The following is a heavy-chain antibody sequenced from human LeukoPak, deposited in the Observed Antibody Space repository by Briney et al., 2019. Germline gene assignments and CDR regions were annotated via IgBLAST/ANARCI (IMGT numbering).Heavy chain of an antibody. V-gene: IGHV5-51*01. CDR1: GYSFTSYR. D-gene: IGHD5-12*01. Sequence: GESLRISCKGSGYSFTSYRIGWVRQMPGTGLEWMGIIYPGDSDTRYSPSFQGQVTISADKSISTAYLQWSSLKASDTAMYYCARRRYSGSDPNFDSWGQGTLVTVSS. J-gene: IGHJ4*02. CDR2: IYPGDSDT. CDR3: ARRRYSGSDPNFDS.